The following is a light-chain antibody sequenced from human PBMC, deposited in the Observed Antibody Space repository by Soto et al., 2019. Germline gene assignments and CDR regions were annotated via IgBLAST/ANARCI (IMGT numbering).Light chain of an antibody. V-gene: IGKV3-11*01. CDR1: QSVTSY. Sequence: EIVLTQSPATLFLSPGERATLSCRASQSVTSYLAWYQQKPGQAPRLLIYDASTRATGVPARFSGSGSGTDFTLTITSLEPESFEVYYCQQRSDWPLTFGGGTRVDIK. J-gene: IGKJ4*01. CDR2: DAS. CDR3: QQRSDWPLT.